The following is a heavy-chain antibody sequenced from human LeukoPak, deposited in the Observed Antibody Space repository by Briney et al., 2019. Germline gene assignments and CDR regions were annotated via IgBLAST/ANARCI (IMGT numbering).Heavy chain of an antibody. CDR2: ISYDGSNK. J-gene: IGHJ4*02. CDR1: GFTFSSYG. CDR3: AKDLPSLLGSGSYPPLFDY. Sequence: PGGSLRLSCAASGFTFSSYGMHWVRQAPGKGLEWVAVISYDGSNKYYADSVKGRFTISRDNSKNTLYLQMNSLRAEDTAVYYCAKDLPSLLGSGSYPPLFDYWGQGTLVTVSS. D-gene: IGHD3-10*01. V-gene: IGHV3-30*18.